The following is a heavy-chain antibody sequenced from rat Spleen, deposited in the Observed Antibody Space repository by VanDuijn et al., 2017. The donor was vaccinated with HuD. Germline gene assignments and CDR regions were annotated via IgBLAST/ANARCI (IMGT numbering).Heavy chain of an antibody. J-gene: IGHJ4*01. V-gene: IGHV5-29*01. CDR2: ISYDGSST. D-gene: IGHD1-12*03. CDR3: ARQGYYDGYYHVGVMDA. CDR1: GFTFSDYY. Sequence: EVQLVESDGGLVQPGRSLKLSCAASGFTFSDYYMAWVRQAPTKGLEWVATISYDGSSTYYRDSVKGRFTISRDNAKSTLYLQMDSLRSEDTATYYCARQGYYDGYYHVGVMDAWGQGASVTVSS.